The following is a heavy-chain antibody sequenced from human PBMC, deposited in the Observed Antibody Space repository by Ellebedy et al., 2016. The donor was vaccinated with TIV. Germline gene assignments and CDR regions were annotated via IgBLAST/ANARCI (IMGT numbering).Heavy chain of an antibody. V-gene: IGHV1-18*01. Sequence: AASVKVSCKASGYTLMSYGICWVRQAPGQGLEWMGWVSPYDGNTKYAQKFQGRVTMTIDTSTSTGYMELRSLRSADPAVYYCAIGFRYVSGRWPLDHWGQGTLVTVSS. D-gene: IGHD4-23*01. CDR2: VSPYDGNT. J-gene: IGHJ4*02. CDR3: AIGFRYVSGRWPLDH. CDR1: GYTLMSYG.